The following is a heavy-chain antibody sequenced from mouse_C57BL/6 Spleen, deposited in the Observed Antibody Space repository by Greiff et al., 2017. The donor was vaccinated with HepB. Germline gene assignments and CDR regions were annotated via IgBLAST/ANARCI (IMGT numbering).Heavy chain of an antibody. Sequence: EVHLVESGGGLVKPGGSLKLSCAASGFTFSDYGMHWVRQSPEKGLEWVAYISSGSSTIYYADTVKGRFTISRDNAKNTLFLQMTSLRSEDTAMYYCARPYCYGSGWFAYWGQGTLVTVSA. CDR2: ISSGSSTI. CDR1: GFTFSDYG. V-gene: IGHV5-17*01. J-gene: IGHJ3*01. D-gene: IGHD1-1*01. CDR3: ARPYCYGSGWFAY.